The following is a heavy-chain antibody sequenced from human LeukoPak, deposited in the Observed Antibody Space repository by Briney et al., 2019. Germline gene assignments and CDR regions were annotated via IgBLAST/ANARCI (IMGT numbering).Heavy chain of an antibody. D-gene: IGHD1-1*01. V-gene: IGHV3-48*03. CDR1: GFTFSSYE. J-gene: IGHJ4*02. CDR3: AKNWSCDY. Sequence: GGSLRLSCAASGFTFSSYEMNWVRQAPGKGLEWVSYISSSGSTIYYADSVKGRFTISRDNSKNSLYLQMNSLGAEDTAIYYCAKNWSCDYWGQGTLVTVSS. CDR2: ISSSGSTI.